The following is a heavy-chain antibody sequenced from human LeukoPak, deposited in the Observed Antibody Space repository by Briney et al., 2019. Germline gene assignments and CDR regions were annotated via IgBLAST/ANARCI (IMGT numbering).Heavy chain of an antibody. CDR2: IYYSGST. V-gene: IGHV4-59*01. Sequence: PSETLSLTCAVYGGSFSGYYWSWIRQPPGKGLEWIGYIYYSGSTNYNPSLKSRVTMSVDTSKNQFSLKLSSVTAADTAVYYCAREDGSSWSSFDYWGQGTLVTVSS. CDR1: GGSFSGYY. CDR3: AREDGSSWSSFDY. D-gene: IGHD6-13*01. J-gene: IGHJ4*02.